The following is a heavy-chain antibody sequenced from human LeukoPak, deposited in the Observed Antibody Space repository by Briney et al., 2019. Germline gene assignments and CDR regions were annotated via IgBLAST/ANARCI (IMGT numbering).Heavy chain of an antibody. CDR2: INHSGST. Sequence: PSETLPLTCAVYGGSFSGYYWSWIRQPPGKGLEWIGEINHSGSTNYNPSLKSRVTISVDTSKNQFSLKLSSVTAADTAVYYCVRSPIAARSYFDYWGQGTLVTVSS. J-gene: IGHJ4*02. D-gene: IGHD6-6*01. CDR3: VRSPIAARSYFDY. V-gene: IGHV4-34*01. CDR1: GGSFSGYY.